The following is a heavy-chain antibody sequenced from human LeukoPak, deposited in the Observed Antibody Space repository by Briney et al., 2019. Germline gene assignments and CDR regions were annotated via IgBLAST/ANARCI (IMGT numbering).Heavy chain of an antibody. V-gene: IGHV3-7*04. CDR3: ARHLSGTGAFDI. CDR1: GFTFSSYW. D-gene: IGHD3-10*01. J-gene: IGHJ3*02. CDR2: IKQDGSEK. Sequence: GVSLRLSCAASGFTFSSYWMHWVRQAPGKGLECVANIKQDGSEKYYVDSVKGRFTISRDNAKNSLYLQMDTLRAEDTAVYYCARHLSGTGAFDIWGQGTMVTVSS.